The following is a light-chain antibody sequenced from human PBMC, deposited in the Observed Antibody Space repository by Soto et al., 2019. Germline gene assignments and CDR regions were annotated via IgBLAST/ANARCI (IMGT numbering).Light chain of an antibody. V-gene: IGKV1-39*01. J-gene: IGKJ1*01. CDR3: QQSDSTPTT. Sequence: DIQLTQSPSSLSASVGDRVTITCRASQSISSYLNWYQQKPGKAPKLLIYAASSLQSGVPSSFSGSGAGTDFTLTISSLQPGDFETYYCQQSDSTPTTFRLGTKVEIK. CDR1: QSISSY. CDR2: AAS.